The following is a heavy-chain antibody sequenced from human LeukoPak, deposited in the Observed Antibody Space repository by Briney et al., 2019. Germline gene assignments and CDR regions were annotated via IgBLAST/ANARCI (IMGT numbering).Heavy chain of an antibody. J-gene: IGHJ4*02. CDR2: ISAYNANT. CDR3: ARTYYYDSRSFDY. Sequence: GASVKVSCKASGYTFTNYGISWVRQAPGQGLEWMGWISAYNANTNYAQNLQGRVTMTTDTSTSTAYMELRSLRSDDTAVYYCARTYYYDSRSFDYWGQGTLVTVSS. CDR1: GYTFTNYG. D-gene: IGHD3-22*01. V-gene: IGHV1-18*01.